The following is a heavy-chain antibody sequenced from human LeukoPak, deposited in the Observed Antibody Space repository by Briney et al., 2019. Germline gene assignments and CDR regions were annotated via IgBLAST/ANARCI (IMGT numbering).Heavy chain of an antibody. CDR3: ARVAVQDIVVVPAAMDY. V-gene: IGHV5-51*01. J-gene: IGHJ4*02. CDR2: IYPGDSGT. D-gene: IGHD2-2*01. CDR1: GYSFTSYW. Sequence: GESLKISCKGSGYSFTSYWIGWVRHMPVKGLEWMGIIYPGDSGTRYSPSFQGQVTISADKSISTAYLQWSSLKASDTAMYYCARVAVQDIVVVPAAMDYWGQGTLVTVSS.